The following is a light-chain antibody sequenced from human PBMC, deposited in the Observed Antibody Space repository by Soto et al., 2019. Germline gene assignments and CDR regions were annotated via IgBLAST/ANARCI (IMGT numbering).Light chain of an antibody. CDR3: VLYMGSGIWV. J-gene: IGLJ3*02. V-gene: IGLV8-61*01. CDR2: STN. CDR1: SGSVSTTYS. Sequence: QTVVTQEPSFSVSPGGTVTLTCGLSSGSVSTTYSPTWYQQTPGQAPRTLIYSTNTRSSGVPDRFSGSILGNKAALTITGAQADDESDYSCVLYMGSGIWVFGGGTKVTVL.